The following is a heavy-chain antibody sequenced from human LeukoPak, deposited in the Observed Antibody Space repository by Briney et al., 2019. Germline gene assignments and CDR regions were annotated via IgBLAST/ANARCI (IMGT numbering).Heavy chain of an antibody. CDR1: GFTFSNYG. D-gene: IGHD3-3*01. Sequence: GGSLRLSCAASGFTFSNYGMHWVRQAPGKGLEWVAVIWSNGINRYYADSVKGRFTFSRDNSKNTLSLQMNSLRAEDTAVYYCAKDGAYYDFWSGYPTHYYYYYMDVWGKGTTVTVSS. V-gene: IGHV3-33*06. J-gene: IGHJ6*03. CDR3: AKDGAYYDFWSGYPTHYYYYYMDV. CDR2: IWSNGINR.